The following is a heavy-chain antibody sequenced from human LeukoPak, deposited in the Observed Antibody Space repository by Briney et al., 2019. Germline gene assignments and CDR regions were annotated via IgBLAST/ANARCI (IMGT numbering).Heavy chain of an antibody. CDR3: ARDPLSTNDFDI. V-gene: IGHV4-59*01. J-gene: IGHJ3*02. CDR2: INYSGST. Sequence: SETLSLTRTVSGGSITNSYWNWIRQSPGEGLEWIGYINYSGSTNYNPSLKSRVTISVDTSKNQFSLKLSSVTAADTAVYFCARDPLSTNDFDIWGQGTMVTVSS. CDR1: GGSITNSY. D-gene: IGHD1-1*01.